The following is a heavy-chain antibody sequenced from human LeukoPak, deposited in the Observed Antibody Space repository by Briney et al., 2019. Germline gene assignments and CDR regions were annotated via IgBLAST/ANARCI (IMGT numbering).Heavy chain of an antibody. Sequence: GGPLRLSCAASGFTFSFYEMNWVRQAPGKGLEWVSAISGSGGSTYYADSVKGRFTISRDTSKNTLYLQMNSLRAEDTAVYYCAKDLLSGWYYFDYWGQGTLVTVSS. V-gene: IGHV3-23*01. CDR1: GFTFSFYE. CDR2: ISGSGGST. J-gene: IGHJ4*02. D-gene: IGHD6-19*01. CDR3: AKDLLSGWYYFDY.